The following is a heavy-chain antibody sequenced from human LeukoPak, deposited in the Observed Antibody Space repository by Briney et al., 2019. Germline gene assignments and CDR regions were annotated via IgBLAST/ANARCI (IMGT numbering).Heavy chain of an antibody. CDR1: GGSISSGGYY. D-gene: IGHD4-17*01. V-gene: IGHV4-31*03. CDR2: IYYSGST. Sequence: SETLSLTCTVSGGSISSGGYYWSWIRQHPGKGLEWIGYIYYSGSTYYNPSLKSRVTTSVDTSKNQFSLKLSSVTAADTAVYYCARGGKSVTYYFDYWGQGTLVTVSS. J-gene: IGHJ4*02. CDR3: ARGGKSVTYYFDY.